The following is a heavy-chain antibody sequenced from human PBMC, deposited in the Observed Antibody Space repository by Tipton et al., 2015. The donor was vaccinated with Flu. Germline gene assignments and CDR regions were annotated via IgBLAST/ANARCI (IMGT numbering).Heavy chain of an antibody. CDR2: IYTNANT. CDR1: GDSISRGSYY. D-gene: IGHD2-15*01. CDR3: ALIMPFAAKVVY. J-gene: IGHJ4*02. Sequence: LRLSCTVSGDSISRGSYYYNWIRQPAGEGLEWIGRIYTNANTNYKASLKSRVTISIDRSRNQFSLRLSSVTAADTAMYYCALIMPFAAKVVYWGQGALVTVSS. V-gene: IGHV4-61*02.